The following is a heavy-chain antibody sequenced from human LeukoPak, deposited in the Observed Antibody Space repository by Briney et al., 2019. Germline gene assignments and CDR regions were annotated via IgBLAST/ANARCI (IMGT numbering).Heavy chain of an antibody. CDR1: GGSISSGGYY. D-gene: IGHD3-10*01. CDR2: IYYSGST. CDR3: ARDYGSGSYFDY. V-gene: IGHV4-31*03. J-gene: IGHJ4*02. Sequence: PSQTLSLTCTVSGGSISSGGYYWSWIRQHPGKGLEWIGYIYYSGSTYYNPPLKSRVTISVDTSKNQFSLKLSSVTAADTAVYYCARDYGSGSYFDYWGQGTLVTVSS.